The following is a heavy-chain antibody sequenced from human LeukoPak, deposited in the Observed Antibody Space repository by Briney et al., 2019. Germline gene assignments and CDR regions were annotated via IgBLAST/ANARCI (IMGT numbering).Heavy chain of an antibody. CDR1: GGSISSYY. CDR3: ARLALGSGSYSEFDY. CDR2: IYYSGST. D-gene: IGHD3-10*01. V-gene: IGHV4-59*08. Sequence: PSETLSLTCTVSGGSISSYYWSWIRQPPGKGLEWIGYIYYSGSTNYNPSLKSRVTISVDTSKNQFSLKLSSVTAADTAVYYCARLALGSGSYSEFDYWGQGTLVTVSS. J-gene: IGHJ4*02.